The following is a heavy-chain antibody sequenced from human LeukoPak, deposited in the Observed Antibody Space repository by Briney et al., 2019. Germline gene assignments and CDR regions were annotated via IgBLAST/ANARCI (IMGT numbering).Heavy chain of an antibody. V-gene: IGHV3-53*01. J-gene: IGHJ4*02. CDR3: ARGLVRGVITPPLYFDY. CDR1: GFTVSSNY. D-gene: IGHD3-10*01. Sequence: GGSLRLSCAASGFTVSSNYMNWVRQAPGKGLEWVSVIYSGGSTYYADSVKGRFTISRDNSKNTLYLQMNSLRAEDTAVYYCARGLVRGVITPPLYFDYWGQGTLVTVSS. CDR2: IYSGGST.